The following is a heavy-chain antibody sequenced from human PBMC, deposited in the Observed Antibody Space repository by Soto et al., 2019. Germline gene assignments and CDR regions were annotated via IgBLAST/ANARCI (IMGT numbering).Heavy chain of an antibody. J-gene: IGHJ6*02. CDR1: GFTFSSYA. CDR2: ISYDGSNK. V-gene: IGHV3-30-3*01. CDR3: ARDHEIGLYYYYYGMDV. D-gene: IGHD3-3*01. Sequence: GGSLRLSCAASGFTFSSYAMHWVRQAPGKGLEWVAVISYDGSNKYYADSVKGRFTISRDNSKNTLYLQMNSLRAEDTAVYYCARDHEIGLYYYYYGMDVWGQGTTVTVSS.